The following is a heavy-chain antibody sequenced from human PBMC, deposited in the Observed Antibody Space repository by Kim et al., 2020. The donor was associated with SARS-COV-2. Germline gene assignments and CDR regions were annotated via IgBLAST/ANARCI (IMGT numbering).Heavy chain of an antibody. CDR1: GYTFTSYA. J-gene: IGHJ6*02. V-gene: IGHV1-3*01. D-gene: IGHD3-3*01. CDR3: ARDPSRLAGVVITRVYYYYGMDV. Sequence: ASVKVSCKASGYTFTSYAMHWVRQAPGQRLEWMGWINAGNGNTKYSQKFQGRVTITRDTSASTAYMELSSLRSEDTAVYYCARDPSRLAGVVITRVYYYYGMDVWGQGTTVTVSS. CDR2: INAGNGNT.